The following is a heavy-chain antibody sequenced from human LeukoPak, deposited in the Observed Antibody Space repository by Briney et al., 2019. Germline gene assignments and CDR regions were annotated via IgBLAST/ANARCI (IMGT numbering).Heavy chain of an antibody. V-gene: IGHV3-48*02. J-gene: IGHJ4*02. CDR1: GFTFSSSA. D-gene: IGHD6-13*01. CDR2: ISGGSSTI. Sequence: GGSLRLSCAAFGFTFSSSAMNWVRQAPGKGLEWVSYISGGSSTIHYADSVKGRFTISRDNAKNSLYLQMNSLRDEDTALYYCTRDYGYSSSFDYWGQGSLVTVSS. CDR3: TRDYGYSSSFDY.